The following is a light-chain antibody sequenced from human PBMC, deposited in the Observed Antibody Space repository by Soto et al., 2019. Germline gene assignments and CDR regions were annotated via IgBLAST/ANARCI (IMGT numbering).Light chain of an antibody. CDR2: DAS. V-gene: IGKV3-11*01. CDR1: QIVSNY. Sequence: EIVMTQSPASLSVYTGERATLSCRASQIVSNYLAWYQQKPGQAPRLLMYDASNRATGIPARFSGSGSGTDFTLTISSLEPEDFAVYYCQQCSNFPPTFGQGTLLEIK. J-gene: IGKJ5*01. CDR3: QQCSNFPPT.